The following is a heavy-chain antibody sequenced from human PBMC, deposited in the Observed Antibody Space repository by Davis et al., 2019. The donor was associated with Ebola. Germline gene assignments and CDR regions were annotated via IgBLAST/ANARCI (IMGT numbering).Heavy chain of an antibody. CDR1: GGSFSGYY. Sequence: LRLSCAVSGGSFSGYYWTWIRQPPGKGLEWIGHIYYSGKTSYNPSLKSRVTISLDTSKNQFSLRLNSLTATDTAVYYCARLWISYSYFDFWGQGTLVPVSS. D-gene: IGHD2-21*01. V-gene: IGHV4-30-4*08. J-gene: IGHJ4*02. CDR3: ARLWISYSYFDF. CDR2: IYYSGKT.